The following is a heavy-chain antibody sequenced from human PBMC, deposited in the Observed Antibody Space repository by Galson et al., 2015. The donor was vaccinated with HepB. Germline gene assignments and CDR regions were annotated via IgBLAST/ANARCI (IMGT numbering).Heavy chain of an antibody. V-gene: IGHV7-4-1*02. D-gene: IGHD3-10*01. J-gene: IGHJ5*02. CDR1: GYTFTSYA. Sequence: SVKVSCKASGYTFTSYAMNWVRQAPGQGLEWMGWINTNTGNPTYAQGFTGRFVFSLDASVSTAYLQISSLKAEDTAVYYCARDGVITMVRGVIVGGWFDPWGQGTLVTVSS. CDR2: INTNTGNP. CDR3: ARDGVITMVRGVIVGGWFDP.